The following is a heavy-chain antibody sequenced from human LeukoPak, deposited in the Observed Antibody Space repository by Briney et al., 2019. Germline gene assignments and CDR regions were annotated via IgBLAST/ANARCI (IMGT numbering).Heavy chain of an antibody. CDR2: ISYDGSNK. CDR3: ARHYYHSSGHGGY. CDR1: GFTLSSYA. J-gene: IGHJ4*02. D-gene: IGHD3-22*01. Sequence: GGSLRLSCAASGFTLSSYAMHWVRQAPGKGLEWVAVISYDGSNKYYADSVKGRFTISRDNAKNSLYLQMNSLRVEDTAVYYCARHYYHSSGHGGYWGQGTLVTVSS. V-gene: IGHV3-30*04.